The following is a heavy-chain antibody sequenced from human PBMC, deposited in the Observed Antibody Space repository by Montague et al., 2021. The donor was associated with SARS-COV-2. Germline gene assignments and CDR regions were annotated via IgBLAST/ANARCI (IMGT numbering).Heavy chain of an antibody. V-gene: IGHV4-59*01. CDR3: ARSLDPSGTYYLPY. CDR1: GDSISTSY. D-gene: IGHD3-10*01. CDR2: IYYIGRT. J-gene: IGHJ4*02. Sequence: SETLSLTCTVSGDSISTSYWAWIRQPPGKGLEWIGYIYYIGRTSYNSSLKSRVTISVDTSKNQFSLKLSSVTAADTAVYYCARSLDPSGTYYLPYWGQGTLVTVSS.